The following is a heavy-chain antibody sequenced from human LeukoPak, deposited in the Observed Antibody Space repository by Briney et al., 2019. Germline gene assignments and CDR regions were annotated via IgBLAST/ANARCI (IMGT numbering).Heavy chain of an antibody. J-gene: IGHJ4*02. CDR3: ARAYDFLSGYHFTYDY. CDR2: IYYSGST. V-gene: IGHV4-39*01. Sequence: SPTLSLTCTVSGGSISSSSYYWGWIRQPPGKGLEWFGSIYYSGSTYYNPSLKSRVTISVDTSKNQFSLKLSSVTAADTAVYYCARAYDFLSGYHFTYDYWGQGTLVTVSS. D-gene: IGHD3-3*01. CDR1: GGSISSSSYY.